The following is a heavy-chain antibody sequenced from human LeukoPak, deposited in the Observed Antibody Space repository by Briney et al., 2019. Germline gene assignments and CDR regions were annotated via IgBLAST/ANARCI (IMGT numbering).Heavy chain of an antibody. D-gene: IGHD3-10*01. V-gene: IGHV4-39*01. CDR2: IHYSGRT. CDR1: SGSIISNNDY. CDR3: AKSLYGSGSYYNWFDP. Sequence: SETLSLTCSVSSGSIISNNDYWGWIRQPPGKGLEWIATIHYSGRTYYNPSLKSRGTISVDTSQNQFSLRLSSLTAADTAVYYCAKSLYGSGSYYNWFDPWGQGTLVTVSS. J-gene: IGHJ5*02.